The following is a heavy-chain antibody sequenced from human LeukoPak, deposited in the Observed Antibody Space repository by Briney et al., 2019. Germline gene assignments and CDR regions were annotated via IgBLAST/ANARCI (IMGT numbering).Heavy chain of an antibody. CDR1: GFTVSSNY. CDR3: ARERSTGYYGSGSPFDY. V-gene: IGHV3-53*01. D-gene: IGHD3-10*01. Sequence: QPGGSLRLSCAASGFTVSSNYMSWVRQAPGKGLEWASVIYSGGSTYYADSVKGRFTISRDNSKNTLYLQMNSLRAEDTAVYYCARERSTGYYGSGSPFDYWGQGTLVTVSS. J-gene: IGHJ4*02. CDR2: IYSGGST.